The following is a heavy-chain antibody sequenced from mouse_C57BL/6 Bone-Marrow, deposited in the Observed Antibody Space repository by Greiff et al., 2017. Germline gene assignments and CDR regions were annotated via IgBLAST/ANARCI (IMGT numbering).Heavy chain of an antibody. CDR3: TRTSVVGNAMDY. CDR2: ISSGSSTI. D-gene: IGHD1-1*01. Sequence: EVHLVESGGGLVKPGGSLKLSCAASGFTFSDYGMHWVRQAPEKGLEWVAYISSGSSTIYYAATVKGRFTISRDNAKNTLFLQMTSLRSEDTAMFYGTRTSVVGNAMDYWGQGTSVTVSS. J-gene: IGHJ4*01. V-gene: IGHV5-17*01. CDR1: GFTFSDYG.